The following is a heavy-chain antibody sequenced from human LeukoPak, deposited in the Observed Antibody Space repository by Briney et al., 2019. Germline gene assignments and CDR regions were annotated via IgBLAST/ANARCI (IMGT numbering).Heavy chain of an antibody. D-gene: IGHD6-19*01. V-gene: IGHV3-30*18. CDR2: ISYDGSNK. CDR1: GFTFSSYG. CDR3: AKEAGHSSGWYNYYYYGMDV. J-gene: IGHJ6*02. Sequence: GRSLRLSCAASGFTFSSYGMHWVRQAPGKGLEWVAVISYDGSNKYYADSVKGRFTISRDNSKNTLYLQMNSLRAEDTAVYYCAKEAGHSSGWYNYYYYGMDVWGQGTTVTVSS.